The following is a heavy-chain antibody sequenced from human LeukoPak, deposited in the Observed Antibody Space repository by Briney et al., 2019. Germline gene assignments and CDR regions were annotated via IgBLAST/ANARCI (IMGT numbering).Heavy chain of an antibody. J-gene: IGHJ3*02. Sequence: GGSLRLSCAASGFTVSSNYMSWVRQAPGKGLEWVSVIYSGGSTYYADSVKGRFTISRDNSKNTLYLQMNSLRAEDTAVYYCARDHGYCSGGSCHNLRDDAVDIWGQGTMVTVSS. CDR1: GFTVSSNY. D-gene: IGHD2-15*01. CDR2: IYSGGST. CDR3: ARDHGYCSGGSCHNLRDDAVDI. V-gene: IGHV3-53*01.